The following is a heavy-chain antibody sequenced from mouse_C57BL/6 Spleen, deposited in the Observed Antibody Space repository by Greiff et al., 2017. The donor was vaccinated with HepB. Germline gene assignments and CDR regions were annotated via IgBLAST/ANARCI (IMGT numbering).Heavy chain of an antibody. V-gene: IGHV1-64*01. D-gene: IGHD2-2*01. CDR1: GYTFTSYW. J-gene: IGHJ1*03. Sequence: QVQLQQSGAELVKPGASVKLSCKASGYTFTSYWMHWVKQRPGQGLEWIGMIHPNSGSTNYNEKFKSKATLTVDKSSSTAYMQLSSLTSEDSAVYYCASPMVRGYFDVWGTGTTVTVSS. CDR2: IHPNSGST. CDR3: ASPMVRGYFDV.